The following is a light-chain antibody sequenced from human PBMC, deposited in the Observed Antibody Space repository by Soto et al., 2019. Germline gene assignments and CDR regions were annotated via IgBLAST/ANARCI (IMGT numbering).Light chain of an antibody. CDR3: VSYTSSTTYV. CDR2: DVA. Sequence: QSGLAQPASLSDSPGQSITISCTGTSSDVGGSNFVSWYQQHPGKPPKLIIYDVANRPSGVSNRFSGSKSGSTASLIISRLQTEDEADYYCVSYTSSTTYVFGTGTKVTVL. V-gene: IGLV2-14*03. J-gene: IGLJ1*01. CDR1: SSDVGGSNF.